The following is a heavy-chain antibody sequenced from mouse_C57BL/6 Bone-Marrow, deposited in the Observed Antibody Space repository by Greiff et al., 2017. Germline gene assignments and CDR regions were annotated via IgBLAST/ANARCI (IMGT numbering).Heavy chain of an antibody. CDR2: IWSGGST. CDR3: ARNSGSSSWYFDV. Sequence: QVQLQQSGPGLVQPSQSLSITCTVSGFSLTSYGVHWVRQSPGKGLEWLGVIWSGGSTDYNAAFISRLSISKDNSKSQVFFKMNSLQADDTAIYYCARNSGSSSWYFDVWGTGTTVTVSS. J-gene: IGHJ1*03. CDR1: GFSLTSYG. V-gene: IGHV2-2*01. D-gene: IGHD1-1*01.